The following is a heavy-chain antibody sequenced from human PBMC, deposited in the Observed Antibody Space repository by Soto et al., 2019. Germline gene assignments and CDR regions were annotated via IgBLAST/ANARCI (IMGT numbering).Heavy chain of an antibody. J-gene: IGHJ6*02. V-gene: IGHV4-34*01. Sequence: SETLSLTCAVYGGSFSDYYWSWIRQPPGKGLEWIGEINHSGSTNYNPSLKSRVTISVDTSKNQFSLKLSSVTAADTAVYYCARVRAAGCFPSRHYYYYCMDVWDQGTTVTVS. CDR3: ARVRAAGCFPSRHYYYYCMDV. CDR2: INHSGST. D-gene: IGHD6-13*01. CDR1: GGSFSDYY.